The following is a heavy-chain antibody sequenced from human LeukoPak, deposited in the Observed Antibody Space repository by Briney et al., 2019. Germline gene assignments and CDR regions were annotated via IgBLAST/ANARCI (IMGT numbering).Heavy chain of an antibody. D-gene: IGHD6-19*01. J-gene: IGHJ4*02. Sequence: GGSLRLSCVASGFTFSRSGMNWVRQAPGKGLEWLSCISPSSSTIYYADSVKGRFIISRDNAKNSLYLQMNSLRAEDTAVYFCARGTLGAWGWWGQGTLVTVSA. CDR3: ARGTLGAWGW. V-gene: IGHV3-48*01. CDR2: ISPSSSTI. CDR1: GFTFSRSG.